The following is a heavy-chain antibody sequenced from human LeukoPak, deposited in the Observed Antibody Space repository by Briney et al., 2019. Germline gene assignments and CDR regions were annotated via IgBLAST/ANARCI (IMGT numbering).Heavy chain of an antibody. V-gene: IGHV3-74*01. CDR2: INRDGSRT. J-gene: IGHJ5*02. Sequence: GGSLRLSCAASGFTFSTSWMHWVRQAPGKGLVWVSHINRDGSRTTYADSVKGRFTISRDNAKNSLYLQMNSLRSEDTAVYYCATYGSHMVRGAFDPWGQGTLVTVSS. CDR3: ATYGSHMVRGAFDP. CDR1: GFTFSTSW. D-gene: IGHD3-10*01.